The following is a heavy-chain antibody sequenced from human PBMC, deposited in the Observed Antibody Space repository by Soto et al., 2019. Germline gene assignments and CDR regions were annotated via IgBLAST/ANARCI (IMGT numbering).Heavy chain of an antibody. CDR2: IFSNGDT. CDR1: GFTVSTNY. Sequence: ELQLVASGGGLVQPGGSLRLSCAASGFTVSTNYVRWVRQAPGKGLEWVSLIFSNGDTRYADSVKGRFTISRDSSSNTLYLQMNSLRVEATAVDYCARDGTYNWVGGQGIHVTVSS. CDR3: ARDGTYNWV. J-gene: IGHJ4*02. D-gene: IGHD1-1*01. V-gene: IGHV3-66*01.